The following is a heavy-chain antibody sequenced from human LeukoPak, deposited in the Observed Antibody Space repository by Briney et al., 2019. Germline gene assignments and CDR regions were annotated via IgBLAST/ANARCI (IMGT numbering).Heavy chain of an antibody. CDR2: TYYSGST. V-gene: IGHV4-39*07. Sequence: SETLSLTCTVSGGSISSSSYYWGWIRQPPGKGLEWIGSTYYSGSTYYNPSLKSRVTISVDTSKNQFSLKLSSVTAADTAVYYCARGGRITIFGVVITTHIDYWGQGTLVTVSS. J-gene: IGHJ4*02. CDR3: ARGGRITIFGVVITTHIDY. CDR1: GGSISSSSYY. D-gene: IGHD3-3*01.